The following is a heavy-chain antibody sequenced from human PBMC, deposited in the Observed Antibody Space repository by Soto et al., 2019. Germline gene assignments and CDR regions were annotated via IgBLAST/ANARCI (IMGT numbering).Heavy chain of an antibody. V-gene: IGHV3-33*06. D-gene: IGHD3-16*02. J-gene: IGHJ6*02. CDR3: AKELLSGPYYYGMDV. CDR1: GFTFSSYG. CDR2: IWYDGSNK. Sequence: GGSLRLSCAASGFTFSSYGMHWVRQAPGKGLEWVAVIWYDGSNKYYADSVKGRFTISRDNSKNTLYLQMNSLRAEDTAVYYCAKELLSGPYYYGMDVWGQGTTVTVSS.